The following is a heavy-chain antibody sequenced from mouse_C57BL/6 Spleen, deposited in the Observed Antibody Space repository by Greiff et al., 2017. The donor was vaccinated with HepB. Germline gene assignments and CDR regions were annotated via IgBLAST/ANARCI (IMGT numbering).Heavy chain of an antibody. CDR1: GFSLTSYG. CDR2: IWSGGST. Sequence: QVQLQQSGPGLVQPSQSLSITCTVSGFSLTSYGVHWVRQSPGKGLEWLGVIWSGGSTDYNAAFISRLSISKDNSKSQVFFKMNSLQADDTAIYYCARGVFYAMDYWGQGTSVTVSS. J-gene: IGHJ4*01. CDR3: ARGVFYAMDY. V-gene: IGHV2-2*01.